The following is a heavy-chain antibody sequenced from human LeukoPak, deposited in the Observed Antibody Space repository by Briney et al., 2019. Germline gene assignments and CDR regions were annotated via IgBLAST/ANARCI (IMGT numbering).Heavy chain of an antibody. CDR3: AREPSGGIAVAGTIWFDP. CDR1: GGTFISYA. Sequence: GASVKVSCKASGGTFISYAISWVRQAPGQGLEWMGGIIPIFGTANYAQKFQGRVTITADESTSTAYMELSSLRSEDTAVYYCAREPSGGIAVAGTIWFDPWGQGTLVTVSS. J-gene: IGHJ5*02. V-gene: IGHV1-69*13. CDR2: IIPIFGTA. D-gene: IGHD6-19*01.